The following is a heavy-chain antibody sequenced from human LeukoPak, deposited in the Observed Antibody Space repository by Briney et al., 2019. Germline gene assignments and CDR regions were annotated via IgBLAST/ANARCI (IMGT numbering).Heavy chain of an antibody. J-gene: IGHJ4*02. Sequence: SETLSLTCTVSGGSISSYYWNWIRQPPGKGLEWIGYIYDSGSTYYNPSLKSRVTISVDTSKNQFYLKLSSVTASDTAVYYCARDRGVVVPFDSWGLGALVTVSS. CDR2: IYDSGST. V-gene: IGHV4-30-4*08. CDR1: GGSISSYY. CDR3: ARDRGVVVPFDS. D-gene: IGHD2-2*01.